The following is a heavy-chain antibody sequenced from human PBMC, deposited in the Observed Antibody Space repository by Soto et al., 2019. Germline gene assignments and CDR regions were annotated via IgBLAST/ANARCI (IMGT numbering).Heavy chain of an antibody. V-gene: IGHV3-21*01. D-gene: IGHD6-13*01. Sequence: GGSLRLSCAASGFTFSSYSMNWVRQAPGKGLEWVSSISSSSSYIYYADSVKGRFTISRDNTKNSLYLQMNSLRAEDTAVYYCARDTPPVYSPDAFDIWGQGTMVTVSS. J-gene: IGHJ3*02. CDR2: ISSSSSYI. CDR1: GFTFSSYS. CDR3: ARDTPPVYSPDAFDI.